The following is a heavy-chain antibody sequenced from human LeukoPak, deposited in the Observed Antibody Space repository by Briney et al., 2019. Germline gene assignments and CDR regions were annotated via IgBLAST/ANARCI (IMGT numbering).Heavy chain of an antibody. CDR1: GGSISSYY. D-gene: IGHD2-2*01. CDR2: INYSGST. CDR3: ARDDLGVPAASV. Sequence: SETLSLTCTVSGGSISSYYWSWIRQHPGKGLEWIGYINYSGSTYYNPSLKSRVTISVDTSKNQFSLKLSSVTAADTAVYYCARDDLGVPAASVWGQGTLVTVSS. J-gene: IGHJ4*02. V-gene: IGHV4-59*06.